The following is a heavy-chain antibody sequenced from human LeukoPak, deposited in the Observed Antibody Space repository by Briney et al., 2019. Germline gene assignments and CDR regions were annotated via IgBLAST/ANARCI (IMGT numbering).Heavy chain of an antibody. D-gene: IGHD6-19*01. J-gene: IGHJ4*02. Sequence: SETLSLTCTVSGGSISTYYWTWIRQPPGKGLEWIGSIYYSGSTYYNPSLKSRVTISVDTSKNQFSLKLSSVTAADTAVYYCARDRRRGWYKDYWGQGTLVTVSS. CDR3: ARDRRRGWYKDY. V-gene: IGHV4-59*12. CDR1: GGSISTYY. CDR2: IYYSGST.